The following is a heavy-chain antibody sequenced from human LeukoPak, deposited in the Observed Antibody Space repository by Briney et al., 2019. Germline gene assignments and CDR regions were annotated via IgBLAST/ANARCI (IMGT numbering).Heavy chain of an antibody. J-gene: IGHJ6*02. Sequence: GGSLRLSCAASGFTFGSYAMSWVRQAPGKGLEWVSAISGSGGSTYYADSVKGRFTISRDNSKNTLYLQMNSLRAEDTAVYYCARDLNHYYGMDVWGQGTTVTVSS. CDR3: ARDLNHYYGMDV. CDR1: GFTFGSYA. V-gene: IGHV3-23*01. CDR2: ISGSGGST. D-gene: IGHD1-14*01.